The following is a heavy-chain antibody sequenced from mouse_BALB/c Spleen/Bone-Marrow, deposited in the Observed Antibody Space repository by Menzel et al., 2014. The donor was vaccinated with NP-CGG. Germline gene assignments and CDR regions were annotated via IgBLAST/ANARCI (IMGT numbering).Heavy chain of an antibody. CDR1: GYTFTDYV. D-gene: IGHD2-1*01. V-gene: IGHV1-77*01. CDR3: ARLDGNYRYAMDY. CDR2: IYPGSGST. Sequence: VQLQQSGSELVKPGASVKMSCKASGYTFTDYVITWVKQRTGQGLEWIGEIYPGSGSTYYNEKFKGKATLTADKSSNTAYMQLGSLTSEDSAVYFCARLDGNYRYAMDYWGQGTSVTVSS. J-gene: IGHJ4*01.